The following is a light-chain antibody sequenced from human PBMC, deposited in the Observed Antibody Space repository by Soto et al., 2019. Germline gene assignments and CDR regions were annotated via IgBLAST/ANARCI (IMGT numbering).Light chain of an antibody. V-gene: IGKV3-15*01. CDR1: QSVYSN. J-gene: IGKJ1*01. CDR2: GAS. Sequence: EVVMTQSPAALSVSPGERATLSCRASQSVYSNLAWYQQKPGQAPRLLVYGASTMATGIPARFSGSGSGTEFTLTISSLQSEDFAVYYCHQYDTWPPWTFGQGTKVEIK. CDR3: HQYDTWPPWT.